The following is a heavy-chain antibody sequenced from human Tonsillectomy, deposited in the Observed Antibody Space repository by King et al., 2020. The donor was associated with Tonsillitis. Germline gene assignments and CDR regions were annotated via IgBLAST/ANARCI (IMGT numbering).Heavy chain of an antibody. CDR3: TRDQWDYMGV. D-gene: IGHD1-26*01. J-gene: IGHJ6*03. CDR2: IRSEAYGGTT. CDR1: GFTFGDYA. Sequence: VQLVESGGGLVQPGRSLRLSCTASGFTFGDYAMSWVRQAPGKGLEWVGFIRSEAYGGTTDYAASVEGRFTISRDDSKSIAYLQMNSLKTEDTAVYYCTRDQWDYMGVWGKGTTVTVSS. V-gene: IGHV3-49*04.